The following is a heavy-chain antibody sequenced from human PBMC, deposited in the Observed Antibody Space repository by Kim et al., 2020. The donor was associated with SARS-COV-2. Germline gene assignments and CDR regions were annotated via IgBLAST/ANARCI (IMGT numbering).Heavy chain of an antibody. CDR3: ARPNYDFWSGYFDY. D-gene: IGHD3-3*01. Sequence: YLETVKGRFTNSRDNSKNTLYMQMNSLRAEDTAVYYCARPNYDFWSGYFDYWGQGTLVTVSS. J-gene: IGHJ4*02. V-gene: IGHV3-30*01.